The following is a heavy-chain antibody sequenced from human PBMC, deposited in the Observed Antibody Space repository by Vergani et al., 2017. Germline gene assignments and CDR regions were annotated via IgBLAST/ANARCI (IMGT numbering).Heavy chain of an antibody. J-gene: IGHJ4*02. V-gene: IGHV3-48*03. D-gene: IGHD4-17*01. CDR3: ARVSVTTVTKGEPGSPYYFDY. CDR2: ISSSGSTI. Sequence: EVQLVESGGGLVQPGGSLRLSCAASGFTFSSYEMNWVRQAPGKGLEWVSYISSSGSTIYYADSVKGRFTISRDNAKNSLYLQMTSLRAEDTAVYYCARVSVTTVTKGEPGSPYYFDYWGQGTLVTVSS. CDR1: GFTFSSYE.